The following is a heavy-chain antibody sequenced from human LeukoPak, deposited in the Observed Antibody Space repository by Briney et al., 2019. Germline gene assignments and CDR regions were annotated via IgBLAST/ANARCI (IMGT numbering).Heavy chain of an antibody. Sequence: GGSLRLSCAASGFTFSDYYMSWIRQAPGKGLEWVSYISSSGSTIYYADSVKGRFTISRDNAKNSLYLQMNSLRAEDTAVYYCAREASRSMVRNWFDPWGQGTLVTVSS. CDR3: AREASRSMVRNWFDP. CDR1: GFTFSDYY. D-gene: IGHD2-21*01. V-gene: IGHV3-11*01. CDR2: ISSSGSTI. J-gene: IGHJ5*02.